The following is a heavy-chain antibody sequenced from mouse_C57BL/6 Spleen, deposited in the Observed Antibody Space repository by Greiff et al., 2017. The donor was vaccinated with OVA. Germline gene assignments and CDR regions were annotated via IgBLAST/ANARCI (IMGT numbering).Heavy chain of an antibody. D-gene: IGHD1-1*01. CDR2: IDPSDSET. CDR3: ARSNYGSSYRYYAMDY. J-gene: IGHJ4*01. V-gene: IGHV1-52*01. CDR1: GYTFTSYW. Sequence: QVQLQQPGAELVRPGSSVKLSCKASGYTFTSYWMHWVKQRPIQGLEWIGNIDPSDSETPYNQKFKDKATLTVDKSSSTAYMQLSSLTSEDSAVYYCARSNYGSSYRYYAMDYWGQGTSVTVSS.